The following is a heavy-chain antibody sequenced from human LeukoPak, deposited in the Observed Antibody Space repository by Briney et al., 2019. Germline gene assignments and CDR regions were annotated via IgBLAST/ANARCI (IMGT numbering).Heavy chain of an antibody. V-gene: IGHV1-8*03. D-gene: IGHD2-2*01. J-gene: IGHJ6*03. CDR2: MNPNSGNT. CDR1: GYTFTSYD. CDR3: ARGVQSFQLYLPYYYYYYMDV. Sequence: ASVKVSCKASGYTFTSYDINWVRQAPGQGLEWMGWMNPNSGNTGYAQKFQGRVTITRNTSISTAYMELSSLRSEDTAVCYCARGVQSFQLYLPYYYYYYMDVWGKGTTVTVSS.